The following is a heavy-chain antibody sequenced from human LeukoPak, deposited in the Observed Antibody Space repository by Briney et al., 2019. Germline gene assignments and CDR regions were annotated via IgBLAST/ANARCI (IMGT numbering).Heavy chain of an antibody. CDR1: GYTFTSYD. Sequence: ASVKVSCKASGYTFTSYDINWVRQATGQGLEWMGWMNPNSGNTGYAQKFQGRVTMTRNTSISTAYMELSSLRSEDTAVYYCAIGKRVRFLEWFRGLNWFDPWGQGTLVTVSS. V-gene: IGHV1-8*01. J-gene: IGHJ5*02. CDR3: AIGKRVRFLEWFRGLNWFDP. CDR2: MNPNSGNT. D-gene: IGHD3-3*01.